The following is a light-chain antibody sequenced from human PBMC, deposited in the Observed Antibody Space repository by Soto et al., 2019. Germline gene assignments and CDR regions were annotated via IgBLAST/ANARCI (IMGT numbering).Light chain of an antibody. CDR3: QQYGSSPIT. CDR2: DAS. CDR1: QSVSSTY. J-gene: IGKJ5*01. V-gene: IGKV3-20*01. Sequence: EVVLTQSPGTLSLSPGERATLSCRASQSVSSTYLAWYQQKPGQAPSLLIYDASSRANGIPDKFSGSGSGADFTLTISRLEPEDSAVYYCQQYGSSPITFGHGTRLEIK.